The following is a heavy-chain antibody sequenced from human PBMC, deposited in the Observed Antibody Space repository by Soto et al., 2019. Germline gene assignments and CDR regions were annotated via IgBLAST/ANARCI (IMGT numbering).Heavy chain of an antibody. V-gene: IGHV4-38-2*01. CDR2: MFHRGDT. J-gene: IGHJ3*02. CDR1: GFSISSGYY. D-gene: IGHD2-21*01. Sequence: SETLSLTCDVSGFSISSGYYWGWIRQSPGEGLEWIASMFHRGDTLYNPSLKSRVTIAVDTSKNQVSLEMTSVTAADTAMYYCVRYSRLAIDGSDIWGQGTVVTVSS. CDR3: VRYSRLAIDGSDI.